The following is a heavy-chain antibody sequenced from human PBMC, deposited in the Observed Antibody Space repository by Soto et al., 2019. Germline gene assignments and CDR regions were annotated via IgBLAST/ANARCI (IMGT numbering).Heavy chain of an antibody. CDR2: IYPGDSDT. D-gene: IGHD6-6*01. V-gene: IGHV5-51*01. CDR1: GYSFTSYW. Sequence: ESLKISFKGSGYSFTSYWIGWVRQIPGKGLEWMGIIYPGDSDTRYGPSFQGQVTISADKSISTAYLQWSSLKASDTAMYYCARLEYSSSWWGWFDPWGQGTLVTSPQ. J-gene: IGHJ5*02. CDR3: ARLEYSSSWWGWFDP.